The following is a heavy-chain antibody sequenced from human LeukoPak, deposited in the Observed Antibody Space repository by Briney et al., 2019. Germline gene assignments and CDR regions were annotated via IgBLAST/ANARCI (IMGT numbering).Heavy chain of an antibody. J-gene: IGHJ4*02. Sequence: ASVKVSCKVSGYTLTELSMHWVRQAPGKGLEWMGGFDPEDGETIYAQKFQGRVTMTEDTSTSTAYMEVRSLRSDDTAVYYCARDVCSTTSCYFGYFDYWGQGTLVTVSS. CDR3: ARDVCSTTSCYFGYFDY. CDR1: GYTLTELS. D-gene: IGHD2-2*01. V-gene: IGHV1-24*01. CDR2: FDPEDGET.